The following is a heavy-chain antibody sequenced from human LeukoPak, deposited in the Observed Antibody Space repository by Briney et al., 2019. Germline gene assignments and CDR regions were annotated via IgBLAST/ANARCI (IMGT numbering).Heavy chain of an antibody. Sequence: SETLSLTCAAYGGSFSGYYWSWIRQPPGKGLEWIGEINHSGSTNYNPSLKSRVTISVDTSKNQFSLKLSSVTAADTAVYYCASSRRGYYDLNNWFDPWGQGTLVTVSS. D-gene: IGHD3-3*01. CDR2: INHSGST. CDR1: GGSFSGYY. J-gene: IGHJ5*02. V-gene: IGHV4-34*01. CDR3: ASSRRGYYDLNNWFDP.